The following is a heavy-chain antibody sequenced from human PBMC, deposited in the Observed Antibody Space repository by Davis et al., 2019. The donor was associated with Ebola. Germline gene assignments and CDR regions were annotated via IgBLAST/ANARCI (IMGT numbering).Heavy chain of an antibody. Sequence: SVKVSCKASGGTFSSYAISWVRQAPGQGLEWMGGIIPIFGTANYAQKFQGRVTITADESTSTAYMELSSLRSEDTAVYYCASGYQLHQKGYYYYMDVWGKGPRSPSP. D-gene: IGHD2-2*01. V-gene: IGHV1-69*13. CDR1: GGTFSSYA. J-gene: IGHJ6*03. CDR2: IIPIFGTA. CDR3: ASGYQLHQKGYYYYMDV.